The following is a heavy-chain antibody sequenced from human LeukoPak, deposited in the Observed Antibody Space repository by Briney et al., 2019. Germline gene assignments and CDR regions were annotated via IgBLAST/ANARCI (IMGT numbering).Heavy chain of an antibody. D-gene: IGHD6-13*01. CDR2: IYHNETT. CDR1: GYSISTGYY. CDR3: AREKERSSWYRGLSD. V-gene: IGHV4-38-2*02. J-gene: IGHJ4*02. Sequence: PSETLSLTCAVSGYSISTGYYWAWIRQPPGKGLEWFGSIYHNETTYYNPSLKSRVTMSVDTSKNQFSLKLSSVTAADTAVDYCAREKERSSWYRGLSDWGQGTLVTVSS.